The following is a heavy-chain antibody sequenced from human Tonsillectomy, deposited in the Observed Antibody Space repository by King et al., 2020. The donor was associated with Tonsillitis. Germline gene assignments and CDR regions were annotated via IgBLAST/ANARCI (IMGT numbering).Heavy chain of an antibody. J-gene: IGHJ5*02. CDR2: ISAYNGNT. CDR1: GYTFTSYG. CDR3: AREAGPSKYYDLWSGLPQIQHWFAP. Sequence: QLVQSGAEVKKPGASVKVSCKASGYTFTSYGISWVRQAPGQGLEWMGWISAYNGNTNYAQKLQGRVTMTTDTSTSTAYMELRSLRSDDTAVYYCAREAGPSKYYDLWSGLPQIQHWFAPWGKGPLAPVPS. D-gene: IGHD3-3*01. V-gene: IGHV1-18*04.